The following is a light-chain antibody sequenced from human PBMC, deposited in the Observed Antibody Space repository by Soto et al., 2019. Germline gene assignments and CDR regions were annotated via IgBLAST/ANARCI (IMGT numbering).Light chain of an antibody. J-gene: IGKJ1*01. V-gene: IGKV3-11*01. Sequence: EIVLTQSPATLSLSPGERATLSCRASQSVSSYLAWYQQKPGQAPRLLIYDASNRATGIPARFSGSGSGTDFTLTISSLEPEDFPVSYYQQRSPWHPHGTVGKGTKEDI. CDR1: QSVSSY. CDR2: DAS. CDR3: QQRSPWHPHGT.